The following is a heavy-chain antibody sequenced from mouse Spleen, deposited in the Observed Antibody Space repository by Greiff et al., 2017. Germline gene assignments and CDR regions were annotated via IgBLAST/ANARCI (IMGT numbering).Heavy chain of an antibody. V-gene: IGHV6-3*01. CDR2: IRLKSDNYAT. CDR1: GFTFSNYW. D-gene: IGHD2-1*01. J-gene: IGHJ4*01. CDR3: TEVLWYPYYAMDY. Sequence: EVKLVESGGGLVQPGGSMKLSCVASGFTFSNYWMNWVRQSPEKGLEWVAQIRLKSDNYATHYAESVKGRFTISRDDSKSSVYLQMNNLRAEDTGIYYCTEVLWYPYYAMDYWGQGTSVTVSS.